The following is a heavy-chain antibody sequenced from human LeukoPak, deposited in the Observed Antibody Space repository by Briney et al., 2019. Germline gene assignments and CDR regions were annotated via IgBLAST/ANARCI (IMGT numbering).Heavy chain of an antibody. J-gene: IGHJ4*02. Sequence: WASVTVSCMASGYTFTTYEISWVRQAPGHGLEWMGWMNPNSGNTGYAQKFQGRVTMTRDTSISTAYMEVSNLRSEDTAVYYCARLRGSYIDSWGQGTLVTVSS. V-gene: IGHV1-8*01. CDR2: MNPNSGNT. CDR3: ARLRGSYIDS. CDR1: GYTFTTYE. D-gene: IGHD3-16*01.